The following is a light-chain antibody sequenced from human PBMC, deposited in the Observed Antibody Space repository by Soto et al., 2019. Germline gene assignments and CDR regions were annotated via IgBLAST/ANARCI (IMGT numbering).Light chain of an antibody. J-gene: IGLJ2*01. CDR1: SGHSSYA. CDR3: QTWGTVV. CDR2: LNSDGSH. Sequence: QSVLTQSPSASASLGASVKLTCTLSSGHSSYAIAWHQQQPEKGPRYLMKLNSDGSHSKGDGIPDRFSGSSSGAERYLTISSLRSEDEADYYCQTWGTVVFGGGTKLTVL. V-gene: IGLV4-69*01.